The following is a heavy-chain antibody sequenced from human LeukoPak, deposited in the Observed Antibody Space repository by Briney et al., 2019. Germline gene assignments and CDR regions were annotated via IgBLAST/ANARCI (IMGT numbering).Heavy chain of an antibody. J-gene: IGHJ4*02. Sequence: SETLSLTCAVYGGSLSGNYWSWIRQPPGKGLEWIGFIFYSGTTNYNPSLKSRVTISVDTSKNQFSLKLSSVTAADTAVYYCARGGWNKFDYWGQGTLVTVSS. CDR2: IFYSGTT. CDR3: ARGGWNKFDY. CDR1: GGSLSGNY. V-gene: IGHV4-59*01. D-gene: IGHD3-22*01.